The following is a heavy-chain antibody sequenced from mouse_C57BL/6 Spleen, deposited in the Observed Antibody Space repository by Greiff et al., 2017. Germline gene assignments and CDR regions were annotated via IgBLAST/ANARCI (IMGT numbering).Heavy chain of an antibody. D-gene: IGHD1-1*01. CDR2: IYPGDGDT. V-gene: IGHV1-82*01. CDR3: ARSITTKAMDY. J-gene: IGHJ4*01. CDR1: GYAFSSSW. Sequence: VMLVESGPELVKPGASVKISCKASGYAFSSSWMNWVKQRPGKGLEWIGRIYPGDGDTNYNGKFKGKATLTADKSSSTAYMQLSSLTSEDSAVYFCARSITTKAMDYWGQGTSVTVSS.